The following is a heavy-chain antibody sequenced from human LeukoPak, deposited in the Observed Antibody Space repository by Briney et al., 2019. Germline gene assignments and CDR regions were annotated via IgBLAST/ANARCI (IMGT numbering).Heavy chain of an antibody. CDR1: GFTFSSYA. J-gene: IGHJ4*02. Sequence: PGGSLRLSCAASGFTFSSYAMPWVRQAPGKGLEWVSAITGSGGSTYYADSVKGRFTISRDNSKNTLYLQMNSLRAEDTAVYYCAKDPEMATVIFDYWGQGALVTVSS. V-gene: IGHV3-23*01. CDR3: AKDPEMATVIFDY. CDR2: ITGSGGST. D-gene: IGHD5-24*01.